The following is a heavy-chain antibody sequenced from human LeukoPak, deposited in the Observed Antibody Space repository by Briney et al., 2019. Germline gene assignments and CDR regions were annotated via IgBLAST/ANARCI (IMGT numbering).Heavy chain of an antibody. J-gene: IGHJ6*04. CDR1: GFTFSSYW. CDR3: ATHQAAAGSSYYYYGMDV. CDR2: INSDGSST. Sequence: PGGSLRLSCAASGFTFSSYWMHWVRQAPGKGLVWVSRINSDGSSTRYADSVKGRFTISRDNAKNTLYLQMNSLRAEHTAVYYCATHQAAAGSSYYYYGMDVWGKGPTVTVSS. V-gene: IGHV3-74*01. D-gene: IGHD6-13*01.